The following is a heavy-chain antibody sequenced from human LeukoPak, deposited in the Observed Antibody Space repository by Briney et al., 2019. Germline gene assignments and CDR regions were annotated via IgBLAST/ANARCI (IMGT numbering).Heavy chain of an antibody. J-gene: IGHJ6*02. CDR1: GGSISSGGYY. CDR3: ARANENSSSWYYRGMGV. D-gene: IGHD6-13*01. Sequence: SETLSLTCTVSGGSISSGGYYWSWIRQPPGKGLEWIGYIYNSGSTYYNPSLKSRVTISVDRSKNQFSLKLSSVTAADTAVYYCARANENSSSWYYRGMGVWGQGTTVTVSS. CDR2: IYNSGST. V-gene: IGHV4-30-2*01.